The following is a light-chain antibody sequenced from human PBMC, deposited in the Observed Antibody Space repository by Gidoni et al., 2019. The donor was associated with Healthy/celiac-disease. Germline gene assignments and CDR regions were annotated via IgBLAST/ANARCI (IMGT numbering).Light chain of an antibody. V-gene: IGLV3-19*01. Sequence: SELTQDPAVSVALGQTVRSTCQGDSPRSYYASWYQQKPGQAPVLVIYGKNNRPSGIPYRFSGSSSGNTASLTITGAQAEDEADYYCNSRDSSGNPVVFGGGTKLTVL. CDR3: NSRDSSGNPVV. CDR2: GKN. CDR1: SPRSYY. J-gene: IGLJ2*01.